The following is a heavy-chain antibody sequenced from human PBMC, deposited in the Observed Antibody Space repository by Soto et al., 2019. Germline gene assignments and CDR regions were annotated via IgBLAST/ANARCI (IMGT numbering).Heavy chain of an antibody. D-gene: IGHD3-3*01. Sequence: GGSLRLSCAASGFTFSSYAMHWVRQAPGKGLEWVAVISYDGSNKYYADSVKGRFTISRDNSKNTLYLQMNSLRAEDTAVYYCARDRKYYDFWSGYSRNGMDVWGQGTTVTVSS. CDR2: ISYDGSNK. CDR3: ARDRKYYDFWSGYSRNGMDV. CDR1: GFTFSSYA. J-gene: IGHJ6*02. V-gene: IGHV3-30-3*01.